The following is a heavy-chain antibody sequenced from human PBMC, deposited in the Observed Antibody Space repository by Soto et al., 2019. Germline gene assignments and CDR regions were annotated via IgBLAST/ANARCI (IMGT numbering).Heavy chain of an antibody. Sequence: QVQLVQSGAEVKKPGASVKVSCKVSGGTFSSYAISWVRQAPGQGLEWMGGIFPSSGTANYAQKFQGRVTITADESTSTAHMDLSSLRSEDTAVYYCARGVTYYYDSSGPKSYYYYYGMDVWGQGTTVTVSS. V-gene: IGHV1-69*01. CDR1: GGTFSSYA. D-gene: IGHD3-22*01. CDR3: ARGVTYYYDSSGPKSYYYYYGMDV. J-gene: IGHJ6*02. CDR2: IFPSSGTA.